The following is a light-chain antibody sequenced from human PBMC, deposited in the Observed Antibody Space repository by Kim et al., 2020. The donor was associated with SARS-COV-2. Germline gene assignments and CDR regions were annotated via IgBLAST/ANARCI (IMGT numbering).Light chain of an antibody. CDR1: SSNIGSNT. CDR3: ATWDDSLYAPV. Sequence: GQRVTISCSGSSSNIGSNTINWYQHLPRTAPKLLIHSNNQRPSGVPDRFSGSKSGTSASLAINGLQSDDEADYYCATWDDSLYAPVFGGGTQLTVL. CDR2: SNN. J-gene: IGLJ2*01. V-gene: IGLV1-44*01.